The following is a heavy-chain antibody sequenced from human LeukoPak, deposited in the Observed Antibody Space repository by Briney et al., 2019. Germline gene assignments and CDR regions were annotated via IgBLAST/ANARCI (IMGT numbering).Heavy chain of an antibody. D-gene: IGHD3-22*01. CDR2: IWYDGSNK. V-gene: IGHV3-33*01. Sequence: PGGSLRLSCAASGFTFSSYGMPWVRQAPGKGLEWVAVIWYDGSNKYYADSVKGRFTISRDNSKNTLYLQMNSLRAEDTAVYYCARDSLPLYDSSGYYGYGGQGTLVTVSS. J-gene: IGHJ4*02. CDR1: GFTFSSYG. CDR3: ARDSLPLYDSSGYYGY.